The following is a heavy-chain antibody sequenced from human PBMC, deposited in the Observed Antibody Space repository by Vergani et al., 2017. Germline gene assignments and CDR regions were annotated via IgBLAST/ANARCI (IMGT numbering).Heavy chain of an antibody. CDR1: GGTFSSYA. D-gene: IGHD1-26*01. Sequence: QVQLVQSGAEVKKPGSSVKVSCKASGGTFSSYAISWVRQAPGQGLEWMGGIIPIFGTANYAQKFQGRVTITADESTSTAYMELSSLRSEDTAVYYCARDRELLRYYSYYGMDVWGQGTTVTVSS. J-gene: IGHJ6*02. V-gene: IGHV1-69*12. CDR3: ARDRELLRYYSYYGMDV. CDR2: IIPIFGTA.